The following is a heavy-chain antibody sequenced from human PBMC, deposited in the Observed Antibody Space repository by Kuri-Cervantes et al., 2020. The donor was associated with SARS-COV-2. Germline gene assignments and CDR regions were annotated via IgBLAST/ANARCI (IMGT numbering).Heavy chain of an antibody. V-gene: IGHV3-64*01. D-gene: IGHD2-2*01. Sequence: LKISCAASGFTFSSYAMHWVRQAPGKGLEYVSAISSNGGSTYYANSVKGRFTISRDNSKNTLYLQMGSLRAEDMAVYYCARGSSCSSTSCYEVGWFDPWGQGTLVTVSS. J-gene: IGHJ5*02. CDR2: ISSNGGST. CDR3: ARGSSCSSTSCYEVGWFDP. CDR1: GFTFSSYA.